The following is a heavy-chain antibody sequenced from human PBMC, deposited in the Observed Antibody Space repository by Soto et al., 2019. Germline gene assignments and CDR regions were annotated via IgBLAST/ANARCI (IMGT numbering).Heavy chain of an antibody. CDR1: GFIVSGIF. CDR3: ARDIFGGSYDFWH. CDR2: LSSDDKT. D-gene: IGHD3-3*01. Sequence: EVRLVESGGGLVQPGGSLRLSCAASGFIVSGIFTTWVRQVPGKGPEWVSTLSSDDKTYYADSVRGRFTISRDSSKNTLFLQMNTLRAEDTAVYHCARDIFGGSYDFWHGGQGTLVTVSS. V-gene: IGHV3-66*01. J-gene: IGHJ4*02.